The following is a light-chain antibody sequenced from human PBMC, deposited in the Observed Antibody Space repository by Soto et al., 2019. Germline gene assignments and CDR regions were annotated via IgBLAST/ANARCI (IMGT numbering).Light chain of an antibody. CDR3: QQYKHLIT. Sequence: DIQMTQSPSSLSASVGDRVTITCPASQDISNYLNWYQQKPGKAPKLLIYDASNLETGVPSRFSGSGSGTDFTFTITSLQPEDIATYYCQQYKHLITFGQGTRLEIK. V-gene: IGKV1-33*01. CDR2: DAS. J-gene: IGKJ5*01. CDR1: QDISNY.